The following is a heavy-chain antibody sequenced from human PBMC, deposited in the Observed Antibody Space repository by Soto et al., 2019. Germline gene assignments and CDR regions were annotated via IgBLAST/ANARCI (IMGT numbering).Heavy chain of an antibody. D-gene: IGHD6-13*01. J-gene: IGHJ2*01. CDR2: IYYSGSA. Sequence: QEQLQESGPGLVKPSETLSLTCTVSGGSISHYYWSWIQQPPGKGLEWIGYIYYSGSANYNPSLKRRVIISVDTSKNQFSLKLSSVTAADTAVYFCARGGSSWSGAWYFDLWGRGTLVTVSS. CDR1: GGSISHYY. CDR3: ARGGSSWSGAWYFDL. V-gene: IGHV4-59*01.